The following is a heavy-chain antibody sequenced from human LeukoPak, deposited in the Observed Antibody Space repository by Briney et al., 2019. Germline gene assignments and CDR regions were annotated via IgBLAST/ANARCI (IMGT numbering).Heavy chain of an antibody. Sequence: SGTLSLTCTVSGGSISSSSYYWGWIRQPPGKGLEWIGSIYYSGSTYYNPSLKSRVTISVDTSKNQFSLKLSSVTAADTAVYYCARQGVGATSSGFNYWGQGTLVTVSS. CDR1: GGSISSSSYY. CDR3: ARQGVGATSSGFNY. CDR2: IYYSGST. J-gene: IGHJ4*02. V-gene: IGHV4-39*01. D-gene: IGHD1-26*01.